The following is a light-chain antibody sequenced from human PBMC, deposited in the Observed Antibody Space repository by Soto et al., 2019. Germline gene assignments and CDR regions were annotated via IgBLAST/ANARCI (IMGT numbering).Light chain of an antibody. J-gene: IGKJ4*01. CDR1: QSVSSY. Sequence: EIVLTQSPATLSLSPGERATLSCRASQSVSSYLAWYQQKPGQAPSLLIYDASNRATGIPARFGGSGSGTDFTLTISSLEPEDFAVYYCQQRSNWPPLTFGGGTKVEIK. V-gene: IGKV3-11*01. CDR3: QQRSNWPPLT. CDR2: DAS.